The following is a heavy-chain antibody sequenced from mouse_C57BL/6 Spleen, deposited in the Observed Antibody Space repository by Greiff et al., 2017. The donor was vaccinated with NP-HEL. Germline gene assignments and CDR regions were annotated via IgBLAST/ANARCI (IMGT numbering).Heavy chain of an antibody. CDR1: GYTFTSYT. Sequence: QVQLQQSGAELARPGASVKMSCKASGYTFTSYTMHWVKQRPGQGLEWIGYINPSSGYTKSNQKFKDKATLTADKSSSTAYMQLSSLTSEDSAVYYCARNYGSDYAMDYWGQGTSVTVSS. J-gene: IGHJ4*01. V-gene: IGHV1-4*01. CDR2: INPSSGYT. D-gene: IGHD1-1*01. CDR3: ARNYGSDYAMDY.